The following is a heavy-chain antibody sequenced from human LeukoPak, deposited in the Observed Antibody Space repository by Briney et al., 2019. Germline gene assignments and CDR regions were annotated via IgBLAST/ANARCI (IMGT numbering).Heavy chain of an antibody. J-gene: IGHJ4*02. CDR2: INSDGSST. D-gene: IGHD5-18*01. CDR1: GFTFSSYW. Sequence: GSLRLSCAASGFTFSSYWMHWVGQAPGKGRVWVSRINSDGSSTSYEDSVKGRFTISRDNAKNTLYLQMNSIRADDTAVYYCARDPWGYRAGVMDLWGQGTLLTVSA. CDR3: ARDPWGYRAGVMDL. V-gene: IGHV3-74*01.